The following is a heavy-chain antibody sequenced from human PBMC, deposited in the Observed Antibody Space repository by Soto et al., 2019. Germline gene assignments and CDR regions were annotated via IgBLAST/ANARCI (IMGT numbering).Heavy chain of an antibody. V-gene: IGHV3-74*01. CDR1: GFTFSSYW. CDR3: TRESSSLNRSLDY. Sequence: QPGGSLRLSCAASGFTFSSYWMHWVRQAPGKGLVWVSRISSDGSSTNYADSVKGRFTTSRDNAKNTLYLQMNSLRAEDTSVYYSTRESSSLNRSLDYWGQGALVTVSS. D-gene: IGHD6-6*01. J-gene: IGHJ4*02. CDR2: ISSDGSST.